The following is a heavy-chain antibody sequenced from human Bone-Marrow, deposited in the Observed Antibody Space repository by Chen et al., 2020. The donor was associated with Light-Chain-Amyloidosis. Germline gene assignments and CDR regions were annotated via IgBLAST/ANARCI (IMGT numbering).Heavy chain of an antibody. D-gene: IGHD2-21*01. Sequence: VQLVQSGSACYKPRDSVKVSCSTSGYTSSNYYFHWLCQAPGQGLEWVGWSNPKSGDTRSAQKFQGRVTMTRDTSISAAYMDLTSLRSADTAIYYCAREKMVVVPIDEPPLFFYAMDVWGQGTTVSVS. J-gene: IGHJ6*02. CDR3: AREKMVVVPIDEPPLFFYAMDV. CDR1: GYTSSNYY. V-gene: IGHV1-2*02. CDR2: SNPKSGDT.